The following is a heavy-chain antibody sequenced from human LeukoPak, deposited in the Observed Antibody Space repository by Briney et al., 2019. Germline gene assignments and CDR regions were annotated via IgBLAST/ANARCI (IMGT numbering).Heavy chain of an antibody. CDR2: INPNSGGI. CDR1: GYTFTGYY. CDR3: ARDAYAGSGYYTFYVGYFDL. J-gene: IGHJ2*01. Sequence: ASVKVSCKASGYTFTGYYMHWVRQAPGQGLEWMGWINPNSGGINYAQKFQGRVSMTSDTSISTGYMELSRLRSDDTAVYYCARDAYAGSGYYTFYVGYFDLWGRGTLVTVSS. V-gene: IGHV1-2*02. D-gene: IGHD3-22*01.